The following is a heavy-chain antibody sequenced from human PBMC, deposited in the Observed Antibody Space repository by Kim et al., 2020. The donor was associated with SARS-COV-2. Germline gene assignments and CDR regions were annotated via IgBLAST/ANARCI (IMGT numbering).Heavy chain of an antibody. CDR3: AKGTYYYDSSGYLPNY. D-gene: IGHD3-22*01. Sequence: VKGRFTSARDNSKNTLYLQMNSLSAEDTAVYYCAKGTYYYDSSGYLPNYWGQGTLVTVSS. V-gene: IGHV3-23*01. J-gene: IGHJ4*02.